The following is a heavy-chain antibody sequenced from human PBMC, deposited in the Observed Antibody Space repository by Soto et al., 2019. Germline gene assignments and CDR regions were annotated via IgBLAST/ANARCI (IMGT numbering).Heavy chain of an antibody. J-gene: IGHJ4*02. V-gene: IGHV3-66*01. CDR3: ARDQNC. CDR1: GFTVSSNY. CDR2: TDSGGNT. Sequence: GGSLRLSCAASGFTVSSNYMSWVRQAPGKGLEWLSVTDSGGNTYYTDSVKGRFTVSRDNSKNTLYLQMSSLRPEDTAVYYCARDQNCWGQGTLVTVSS.